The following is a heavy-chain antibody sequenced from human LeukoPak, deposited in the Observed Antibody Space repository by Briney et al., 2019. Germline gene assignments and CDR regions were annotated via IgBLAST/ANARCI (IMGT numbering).Heavy chain of an antibody. D-gene: IGHD3-10*01. Sequence: GASVKVSCKASGGTFSSYAISWVRQAPGQGLEWMGGIIPIFGTANYAQKFQGRVTITTDESTSTAYMELSSLRSEDTAVYYCARKTNEYGSGSLPWGNWFDPWGQGTLVTVSS. V-gene: IGHV1-69*05. CDR1: GGTFSSYA. J-gene: IGHJ5*02. CDR2: IIPIFGTA. CDR3: ARKTNEYGSGSLPWGNWFDP.